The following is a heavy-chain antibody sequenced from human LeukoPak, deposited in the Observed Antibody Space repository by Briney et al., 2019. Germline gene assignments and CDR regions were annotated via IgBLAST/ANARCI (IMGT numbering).Heavy chain of an antibody. V-gene: IGHV3-23*01. J-gene: IGHJ6*02. CDR2: ISGSGGST. CDR3: AKGQVPAAPYYYYGMDV. Sequence: GGSLRLSCAASGFTFSSYAMSWVRQAPGKGLEWVSAISGSGGSTYYADSVKGRFTISRDNSKNTLYLQMNSLRAEDTAVYYCAKGQVPAAPYYYYGMDVWDQGTTVTVSS. D-gene: IGHD2-2*01. CDR1: GFTFSSYA.